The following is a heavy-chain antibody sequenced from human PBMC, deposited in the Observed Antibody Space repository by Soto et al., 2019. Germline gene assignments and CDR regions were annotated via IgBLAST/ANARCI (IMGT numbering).Heavy chain of an antibody. CDR2: INHRGSA. V-gene: IGHV4-4*02. J-gene: IGHJ5*02. CDR3: ARVPSP. Sequence: SETLSLTCAVSGASVSSTYWWSWVRQPPGKGPEWIGEINHRGSANYNPSLKSRVTISVDISKNQFSLKLSSVTAADTAVYYCARVPSPWGQGTLVTVSS. CDR1: GASVSSTYW.